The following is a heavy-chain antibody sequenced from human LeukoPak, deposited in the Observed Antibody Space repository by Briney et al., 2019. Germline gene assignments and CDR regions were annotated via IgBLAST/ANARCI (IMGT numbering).Heavy chain of an antibody. CDR2: IKSKTDGGTT. Sequence: KSGGSLRRSGAASGFTFSNAWMSWVRQAPGNGLKWVGRIKSKTDGGTTDYAAPVKGRFTISRDDSKNTLYLQMNSLKTEDPAVYYCTTDNPKRITIFGVVTKGAFDIWGQGTMVTVSS. CDR3: TTDNPKRITIFGVVTKGAFDI. D-gene: IGHD3-3*01. J-gene: IGHJ3*02. CDR1: GFTFSNAW. V-gene: IGHV3-15*01.